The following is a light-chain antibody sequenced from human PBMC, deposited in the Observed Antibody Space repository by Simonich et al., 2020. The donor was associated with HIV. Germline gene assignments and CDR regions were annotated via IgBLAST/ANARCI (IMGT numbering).Light chain of an antibody. CDR3: SSYIISGV. Sequence: QSALTQPASVSGSPGQSITISCTGTSSDVGGYNYVSWYQQHPGKAPKFMIYEGSKRPSGVSNRFSASKSGNTASLTISGLQAEDEAHYYCSSYIISGVFGGGTKLTVL. V-gene: IGLV2-14*01. CDR1: SSDVGGYNY. CDR2: EGS. J-gene: IGLJ3*02.